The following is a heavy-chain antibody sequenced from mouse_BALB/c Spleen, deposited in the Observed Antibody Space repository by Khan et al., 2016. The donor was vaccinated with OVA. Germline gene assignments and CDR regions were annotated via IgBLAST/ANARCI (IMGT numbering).Heavy chain of an antibody. J-gene: IGHJ1*01. CDR1: GYSITSDYA. V-gene: IGHV3-2*02. CDR2: ITYSGAT. D-gene: IGHD1-1*02. CDR3: ARELWWYIDV. Sequence: EVQLQESGPGLVKPSQSLSLTCTVTGYSITSDYAWNWIRQFPGNKLEWMGYITYSGATSYNPSLKSRISVNRPTSNNSFFLQLNSVTTENTDTYYCARELWWYIDVWGAGTTVTVSS.